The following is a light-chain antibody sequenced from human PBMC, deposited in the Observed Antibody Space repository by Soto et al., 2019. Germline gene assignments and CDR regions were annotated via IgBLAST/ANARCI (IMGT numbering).Light chain of an antibody. CDR1: SSDFGNYNL. Sequence: SALTQPASVSGSPGPSITISRTGTSSDFGNYNLVSWYQQHPGKVPKLILFEVNKRPSGVSGRFSRSKSGNTASLTISGLQAEDEADYYCCSFTSSNTHVFGTGTKVTVL. V-gene: IGLV2-23*02. CDR2: EVN. J-gene: IGLJ1*01. CDR3: CSFTSSNTHV.